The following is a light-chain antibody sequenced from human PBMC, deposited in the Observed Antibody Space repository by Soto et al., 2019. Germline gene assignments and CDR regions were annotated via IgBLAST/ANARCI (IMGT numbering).Light chain of an antibody. J-gene: IGKJ1*01. CDR3: QQYNDWPRT. V-gene: IGKV3-15*01. CDR1: ESVSNS. Sequence: ETVLTQSPATLSLSPGERATLSCRASESVSNSLAWYQHKPGQAPRLLIYGASTRATGIPARFSGSGSGTEFTLTISSLQSEDFAVYYCQQYNDWPRTFGQGTKVDIK. CDR2: GAS.